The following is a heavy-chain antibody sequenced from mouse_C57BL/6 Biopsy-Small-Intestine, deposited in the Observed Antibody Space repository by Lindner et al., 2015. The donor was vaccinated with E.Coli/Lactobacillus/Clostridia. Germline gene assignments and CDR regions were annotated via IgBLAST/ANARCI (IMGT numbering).Heavy chain of an antibody. CDR1: GYSFTGYY. CDR3: LYSKEWYFDV. CDR2: INPSTGGT. V-gene: IGHV1-42*01. J-gene: IGHJ1*03. Sequence: VQLQESGPELVKPGASVKISCKASGYSFTGYYMNWVKQSPGKSLEWIGEINPSTGGTTYNQKFKAKATLTVDKSSSTAYMQLKSLTSEDSAVYYCLYSKEWYFDVWGTGTTVTVSS. D-gene: IGHD2-5*01.